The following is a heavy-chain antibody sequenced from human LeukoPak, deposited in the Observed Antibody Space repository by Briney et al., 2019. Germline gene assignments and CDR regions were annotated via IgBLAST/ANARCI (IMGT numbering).Heavy chain of an antibody. D-gene: IGHD5-18*01. Sequence: GGSLRLSCAASGFTFSSYSMNWVRQAPGKGLEWVASISSGSSYIYYADSAKGRFTISRDNAKNSLYLQMNSLRAEDTAVYYCSRGYLAGDYWGQGTLVTVSS. V-gene: IGHV3-21*01. J-gene: IGHJ4*02. CDR3: SRGYLAGDY. CDR2: ISSGSSYI. CDR1: GFTFSSYS.